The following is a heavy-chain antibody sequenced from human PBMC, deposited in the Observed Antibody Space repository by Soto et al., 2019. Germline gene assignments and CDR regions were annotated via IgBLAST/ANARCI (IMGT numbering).Heavy chain of an antibody. CDR2: ISYDGSNK. CDR1: GFTFSSYA. J-gene: IGHJ6*02. Sequence: GGSLRLSCAASGFTFSSYAMHWVRQAPGKGLEWVAVISYDGSNKYYADSVKGRFTISRDNSKNTLYLQMNSLRAEDTAVYYCARDYGGNSDGMDVWGQGTTVTV. V-gene: IGHV3-30-3*01. D-gene: IGHD4-17*01. CDR3: ARDYGGNSDGMDV.